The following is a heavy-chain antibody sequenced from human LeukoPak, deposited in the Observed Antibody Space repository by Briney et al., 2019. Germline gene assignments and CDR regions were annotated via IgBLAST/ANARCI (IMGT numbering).Heavy chain of an antibody. CDR2: ISGRGDYT. V-gene: IGHV3-23*01. J-gene: IGHJ4*02. CDR1: GFTFSSYG. D-gene: IGHD5-12*01. Sequence: PGGSLRLSCAASGFTFSSYGMHWVRQAPGKGLEWVSAISGRGDYTYYADSVKGRFTISRDNSRNMLYLQMSSLRAGDTAVYYCAKREAEESGPIDCWGQGTQVTVSS. CDR3: AKREAEESGPIDC.